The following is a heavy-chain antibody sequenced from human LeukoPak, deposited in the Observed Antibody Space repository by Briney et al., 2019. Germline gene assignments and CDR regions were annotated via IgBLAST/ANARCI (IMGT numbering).Heavy chain of an antibody. CDR3: AFPAHHWLVRGAFDI. Sequence: ETLSLTCTVSGGSVSSGSYYWSWVRQAPGKGLEWVSVISGTGGNTYYAESVKGRFTISRDNSKNTLYLQMNSLRAEDTAIYYCAFPAHHWLVRGAFDIWGQGTMVTVSS. D-gene: IGHD6-19*01. J-gene: IGHJ3*02. CDR1: GGSVSSGSYY. V-gene: IGHV3-23*01. CDR2: ISGTGGNT.